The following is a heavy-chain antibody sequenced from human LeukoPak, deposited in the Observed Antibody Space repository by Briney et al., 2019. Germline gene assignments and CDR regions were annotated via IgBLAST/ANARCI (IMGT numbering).Heavy chain of an antibody. CDR3: AGQGGYGGNFVDY. CDR2: IYPGDSDT. CDR1: GYSFTSYW. Sequence: GESLKISCKGSGYSFTSYWIGWVRQMPGKGLEWMGIIYPGDSDTRYSPSFQGQVTISADKSISTAYLQWSSPQASDTALYYCAGQGGYGGNFVDYWGQGTLVTVSS. J-gene: IGHJ4*02. D-gene: IGHD4-23*01. V-gene: IGHV5-51*01.